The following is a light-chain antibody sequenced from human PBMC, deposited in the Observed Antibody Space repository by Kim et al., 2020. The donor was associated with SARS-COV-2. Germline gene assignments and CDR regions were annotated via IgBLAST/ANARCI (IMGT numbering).Light chain of an antibody. CDR3: NSRDSSGNHVL. Sequence: LGQTVTITCQGDSIRGYYASWFRQKSGQAPILVIYGDKNRPSGIPDRFSGSGSGNTASLTITGAQAEDEADYYCNSRDSSGNHVLFGGGTQLTVL. CDR1: SIRGYY. V-gene: IGLV3-19*01. CDR2: GDK. J-gene: IGLJ3*02.